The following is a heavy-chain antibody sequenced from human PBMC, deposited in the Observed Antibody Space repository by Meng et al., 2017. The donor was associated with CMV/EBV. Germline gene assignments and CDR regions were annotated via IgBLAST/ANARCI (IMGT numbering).Heavy chain of an antibody. CDR3: ARYPFGSHVYDSSGYGMDV. CDR2: ISSSSSYI. D-gene: IGHD3-22*01. J-gene: IGHJ6*02. Sequence: LSLTCAASGFTFSDYYMNWVRQAPGKGLEWVSSISSSSSYIYYADSVKGRFTISRDNAKNSLYLQMNSLRAEDTAVYYCARYPFGSHVYDSSGYGMDVWGQGTTVTVSS. V-gene: IGHV3-21*01. CDR1: GFTFSDYY.